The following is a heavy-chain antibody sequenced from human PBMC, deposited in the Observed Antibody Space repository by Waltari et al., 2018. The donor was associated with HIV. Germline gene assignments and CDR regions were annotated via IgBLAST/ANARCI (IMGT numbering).Heavy chain of an antibody. CDR1: AFTFRSYG. D-gene: IGHD3-22*01. J-gene: IGHJ4*02. CDR3: AKAKVVSSYYYSLEY. V-gene: IGHV3-30*18. CDR2: ISYDGSTK. Sequence: QVHLVESGGGVVQPGRSLRLSCAASAFTFRSYGMHWVRQAPGKGLECVAIISYDGSTKYYADSVKGRFIISRDNSKNTLYLQLNTLRPEDTAMYFCAKAKVVSSYYYSLEYWGQGTLVTVSS.